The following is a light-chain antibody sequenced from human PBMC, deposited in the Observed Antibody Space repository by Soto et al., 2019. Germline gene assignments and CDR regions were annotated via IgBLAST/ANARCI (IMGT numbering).Light chain of an antibody. Sequence: LSASVGDTVTITCRASQTINSWLAWYQHRPGKGPKLLIYKTSTVEGGVPLRFSGSGSGTEFTLTISSLQPADSATYYCQQYNTNPMTFGQGTKVDIK. CDR3: QQYNTNPMT. CDR2: KTS. V-gene: IGKV1-5*03. CDR1: QTINSW. J-gene: IGKJ1*01.